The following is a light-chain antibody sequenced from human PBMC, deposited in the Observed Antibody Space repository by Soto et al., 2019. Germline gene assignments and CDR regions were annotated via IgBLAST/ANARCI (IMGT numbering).Light chain of an antibody. CDR3: QQYNNWPPKT. J-gene: IGKJ1*01. V-gene: IGKV3-15*01. Sequence: EIVMTQSPATLPVSPGERATLSCRASQSVSSNLAWYQQKPGQAPRLLIYGASTRATGIPARFSGSGSGTEFTLTLSSLQSEDFAVYYCQQYNNWPPKTFGQGTKVEIK. CDR2: GAS. CDR1: QSVSSN.